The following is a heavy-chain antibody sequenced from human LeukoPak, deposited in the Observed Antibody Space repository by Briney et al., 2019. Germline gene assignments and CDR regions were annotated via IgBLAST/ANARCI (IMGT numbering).Heavy chain of an antibody. CDR3: ARQVGTAAALSY. D-gene: IGHD1-1*01. J-gene: IGHJ4*02. CDR2: IYSSGTT. Sequence: SETLSLTCTVSGGSLSGYYWNWIRQPPGGGLEWIGSIYSSGTTNYNPSLKSRVTMSVDTSKNQFSLKLKSVTAADTAVYYCARQVGTAAALSYWGRGTLLTVSS. CDR1: GGSLSGYY. V-gene: IGHV4-59*08.